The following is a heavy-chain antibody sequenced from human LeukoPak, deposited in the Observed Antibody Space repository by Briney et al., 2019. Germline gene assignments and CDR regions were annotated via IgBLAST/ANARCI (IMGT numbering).Heavy chain of an antibody. CDR1: GFTFSSYA. CDR3: AKDLLYRYFDY. Sequence: GGSLRLSCAASGFTFSSYAVSWVRQAPGKGLEGVSAISGSGGSTYDADSVKGRFTISRDNSKNTLYLQMNSLRAEDTAVYYCAKDLLYRYFDYWGQGTLVTVSS. D-gene: IGHD2-8*01. CDR2: ISGSGGST. V-gene: IGHV3-23*01. J-gene: IGHJ4*02.